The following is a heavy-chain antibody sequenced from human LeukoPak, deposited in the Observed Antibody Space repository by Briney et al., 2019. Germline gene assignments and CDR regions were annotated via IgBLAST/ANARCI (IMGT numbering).Heavy chain of an antibody. V-gene: IGHV4-59*01. D-gene: IGHD3-10*01. CDR2: IYYTGST. J-gene: IGHJ4*02. Sequence: SETLSLTCTVSGGSMSSYYWTWIRQPPGRGLERIGHIYYTGSTSYNPSLKSRVTLSVDTSKNQFSLKLTSVTAADTAVYYCARYLSSGLDYWGQGTWLTVSS. CDR1: GGSMSSYY. CDR3: ARYLSSGLDY.